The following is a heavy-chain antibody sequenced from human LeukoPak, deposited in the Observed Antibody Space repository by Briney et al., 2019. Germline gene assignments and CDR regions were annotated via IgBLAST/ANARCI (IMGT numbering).Heavy chain of an antibody. CDR1: GFTVSSNY. CDR2: IYSGGST. J-gene: IGHJ4*02. Sequence: GGSLRLSCAASGFTVSSNYMSWVRQAPGKGLEWVSVIYSGGSTYYADSVKGRFTISRDNSKNTLYLQMNSLRAEGTAVYYCARDSSGYYAFDYWGQGTLVTVSS. V-gene: IGHV3-53*01. D-gene: IGHD3-22*01. CDR3: ARDSSGYYAFDY.